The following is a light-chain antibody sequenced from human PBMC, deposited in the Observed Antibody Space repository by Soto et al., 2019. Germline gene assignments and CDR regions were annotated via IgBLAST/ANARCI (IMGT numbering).Light chain of an antibody. CDR2: GAS. V-gene: IGKV1-9*01. Sequence: IQLTQSPSSLSASVGDRVTITCRASQGISSFLAWYQQKPGKAPNLLIYGASTLQSGVPSRFSGSGSGTDFTLTIASLRPEDFATYYCQQLNSYPRTFGQGTKVEVK. CDR3: QQLNSYPRT. CDR1: QGISSF. J-gene: IGKJ1*01.